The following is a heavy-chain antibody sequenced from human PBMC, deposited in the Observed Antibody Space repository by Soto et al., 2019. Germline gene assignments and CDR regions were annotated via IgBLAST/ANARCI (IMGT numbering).Heavy chain of an antibody. D-gene: IGHD1-26*01. CDR1: GFTFSDSA. Sequence: GGSLRLSCAASGFTFSDSAMHWVRQAAGKGLEWVGRIRSKANTYATACAASVKGRFTISRDDSKNTAYLQMNSLKTEDTAVYYCTSFMVGTTPYWGQGTLVTVS. V-gene: IGHV3-73*01. J-gene: IGHJ4*02. CDR2: IRSKANTYAT. CDR3: TSFMVGTTPY.